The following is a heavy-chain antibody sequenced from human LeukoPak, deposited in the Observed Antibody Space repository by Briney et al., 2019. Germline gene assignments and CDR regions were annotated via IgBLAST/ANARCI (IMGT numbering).Heavy chain of an antibody. CDR2: ISGSGGST. CDR3: AKKSSSWYGEFDY. J-gene: IGHJ4*02. D-gene: IGHD6-13*01. V-gene: IGHV3-23*01. Sequence: TGGSLRLSCAASGFTFSSYAMSWVRQAPGKGLEWVSAISGSGGSTYYADSVRGRFTISRDNSKNTLYLQMNSLRAEDTAVYYCAKKSSSWYGEFDYWGQGTLVTVSS. CDR1: GFTFSSYA.